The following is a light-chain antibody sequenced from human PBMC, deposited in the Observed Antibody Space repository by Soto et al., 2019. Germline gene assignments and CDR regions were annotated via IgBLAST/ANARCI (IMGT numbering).Light chain of an antibody. J-gene: IGKJ4*01. CDR1: QTVSSH. V-gene: IGKV3-20*01. CDR2: DAS. Sequence: TLSLSLGQRAPLSCRASQTVSSHIAWYQQKPGQAPRLLIYDASSRATGIPDRFSGFGSGTDFTLTISRLEPEDFAVYYCQQYGSSPLTFGGGAKVDI. CDR3: QQYGSSPLT.